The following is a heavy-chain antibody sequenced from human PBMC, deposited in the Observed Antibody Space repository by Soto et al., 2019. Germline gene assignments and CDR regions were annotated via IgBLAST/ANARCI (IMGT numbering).Heavy chain of an antibody. D-gene: IGHD4-4*01. CDR2: IYYSGST. J-gene: IGHJ4*02. V-gene: IGHV4-59*08. Sequence: SETLSLTCTVSGGSISSYYWSWIRQPPGKGLEWIGYIYYSGSTNYNPSLKSRVTISVDTSKNQFSLKLSSVTAADTAVYYCARTNRPPSWYRLRSNYPFDYWGQGTLVTVSS. CDR1: GGSISSYY. CDR3: ARTNRPPSWYRLRSNYPFDY.